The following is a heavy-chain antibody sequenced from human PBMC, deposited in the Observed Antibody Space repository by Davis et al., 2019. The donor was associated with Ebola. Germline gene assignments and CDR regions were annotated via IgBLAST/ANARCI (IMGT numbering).Heavy chain of an antibody. J-gene: IGHJ4*02. CDR3: AKVRKYYYDSSGYYSRYFDY. D-gene: IGHD3-22*01. CDR2: ISSSGSTI. CDR1: GFTFGDYA. V-gene: IGHV3-11*01. Sequence: GESLKISCPAPGFTFGDYALSWFRQAPGQGLGWVSYISSSGSTIYYADSVKGRFTISRDNAKNSLYLQMNSLRAEDTAVYYCAKVRKYYYDSSGYYSRYFDYWGQGTLVTVSS.